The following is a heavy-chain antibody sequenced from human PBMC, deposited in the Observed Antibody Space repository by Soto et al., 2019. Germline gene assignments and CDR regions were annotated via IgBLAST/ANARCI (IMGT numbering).Heavy chain of an antibody. D-gene: IGHD2-21*02. CDR2: IWFDGSNK. Sequence: GGSLRLSCAASGFTFSSYGMHWVRQAPGKGLEWVAVIWFDGSNKYYADSVKGRFTISRDNSKNTLDLQMNSLRAEDTAVYYCARAYFGGDCYSPGNYFDYWGQGTLVTVSS. J-gene: IGHJ4*02. V-gene: IGHV3-33*01. CDR1: GFTFSSYG. CDR3: ARAYFGGDCYSPGNYFDY.